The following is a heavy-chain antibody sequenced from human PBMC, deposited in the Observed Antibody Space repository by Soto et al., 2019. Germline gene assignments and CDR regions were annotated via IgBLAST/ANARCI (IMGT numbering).Heavy chain of an antibody. J-gene: IGHJ5*02. CDR3: ARGPYYILTGYYMENWFDP. V-gene: IGHV1-8*01. D-gene: IGHD3-9*01. CDR2: MNPNSGNT. Sequence: GASVKVSCKASGYTFTSYDINWVRQATGQGLEWMGWMNPNSGNTGYAQKFQGRVTMTRNTTISTAYMELSSLRSEDTAVYYCARGPYYILTGYYMENWFDPWGQGTLVTVSS. CDR1: GYTFTSYD.